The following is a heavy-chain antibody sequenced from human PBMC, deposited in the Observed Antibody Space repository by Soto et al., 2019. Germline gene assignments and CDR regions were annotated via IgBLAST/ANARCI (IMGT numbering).Heavy chain of an antibody. CDR2: ISYDGSNK. CDR3: AKDLTYDYIWGSYRYTGAFDI. V-gene: IGHV3-30*18. J-gene: IGHJ3*02. CDR1: GFTFSSYG. D-gene: IGHD3-16*02. Sequence: ESGGGVVQPGRSLRLSCAASGFTFSSYGMHWVRQAPGKGLEWVAVISYDGSNKYYADSVKGRFTISRDNSKNTLYLQMNSLRAEDTAVYYCAKDLTYDYIWGSYRYTGAFDIWGQGTMVTVSS.